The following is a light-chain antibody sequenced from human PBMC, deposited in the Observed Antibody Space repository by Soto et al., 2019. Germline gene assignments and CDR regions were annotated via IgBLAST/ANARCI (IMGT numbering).Light chain of an antibody. J-gene: IGKJ2*01. CDR1: QDITLN. CDR3: QQYDSRTNT. CDR2: DVS. Sequence: DIQMTQSPSSPSASVGDRVTITCQASQDITLNFNWYQHKACKAPNLLIHDVSTLETGVPAKFSGRGSGTIFTLTIINLQPEDVATYYCQQYDSRTNTFGQGTKVEIK. V-gene: IGKV1-33*01.